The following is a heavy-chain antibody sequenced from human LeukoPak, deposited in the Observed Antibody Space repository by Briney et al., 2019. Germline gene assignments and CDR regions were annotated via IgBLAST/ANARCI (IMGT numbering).Heavy chain of an antibody. J-gene: IGHJ4*02. CDR1: GFTFSSYA. CDR3: ARDFDWLSQIDY. V-gene: IGHV3-30*04. CDR2: ISYDGSNK. Sequence: GGSLRLSCAASGFTFSSYAMHWVRQAPGKGLEWVAVISYDGSNKYYADSVKGRFTISRDNSKNTLYLQMNSLRAEDTAVYYCARDFDWLSQIDYWGQGTLVTVSS. D-gene: IGHD3-9*01.